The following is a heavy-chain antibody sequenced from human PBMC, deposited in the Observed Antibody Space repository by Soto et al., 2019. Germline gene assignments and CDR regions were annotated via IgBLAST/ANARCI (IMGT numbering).Heavy chain of an antibody. CDR3: AHRRLGYCSSTSCYGAWFDP. CDR1: GFSLSAILVG. J-gene: IGHJ5*02. V-gene: IGHV2-5*01. D-gene: IGHD2-2*01. CDR2: IYWNDDK. Sequence: CGPTLVNPTQTLTLIFTFSGFSLSAILVGVGWIRHPPGKALEWLALIYWNDDKRYSPSLKSRLTITKDTSKNQVVLTMTNMDPVDTATYYCAHRRLGYCSSTSCYGAWFDPWGQGTLVTVSS.